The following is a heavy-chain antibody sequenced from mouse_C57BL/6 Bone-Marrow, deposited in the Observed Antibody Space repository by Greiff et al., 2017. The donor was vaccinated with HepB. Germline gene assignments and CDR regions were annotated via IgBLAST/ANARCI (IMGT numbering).Heavy chain of an antibody. J-gene: IGHJ2*01. CDR2: IDPNSGGT. CDR3: AREGAPITTVVAQNYFDY. Sequence: QVQLQQPGAELVKPGASVKLSCKASGYTFTSYWMHWVKQRPGRGLEWIGRIDPNSGGTKYNEKFKSKATLTVDTPSSTAYMQLSSLTSEDSAVYYCAREGAPITTVVAQNYFDYWGQGTTLTVSS. CDR1: GYTFTSYW. D-gene: IGHD1-1*01. V-gene: IGHV1-72*01.